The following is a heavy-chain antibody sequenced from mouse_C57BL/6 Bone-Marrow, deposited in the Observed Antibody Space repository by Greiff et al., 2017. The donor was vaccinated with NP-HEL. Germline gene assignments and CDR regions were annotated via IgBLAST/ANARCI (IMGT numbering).Heavy chain of an antibody. V-gene: IGHV1-19*01. Sequence: EVQGVESGPVLVKPGASVKMSCKASGYTFTDYYMNWVKQSHGKSLEWIGVINPYNGGTSYNQKFKGKATLTVDKSSSTAYMELNSLTSEDSAVYYCARDDGYYGYWGQGTTLTVSS. J-gene: IGHJ2*01. CDR1: GYTFTDYY. CDR2: INPYNGGT. D-gene: IGHD2-3*01. CDR3: ARDDGYYGY.